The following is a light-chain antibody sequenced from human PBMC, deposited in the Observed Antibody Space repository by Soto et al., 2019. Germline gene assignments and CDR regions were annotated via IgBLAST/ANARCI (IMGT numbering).Light chain of an antibody. CDR3: QQYGSSPRT. CDR1: QSVSSIY. Sequence: ELVLTQSPGTLSLSPGERATLYCRASQSVSSIYLAWYQQTPGQAPRLLIYDASSRATGIPDRFSGSGSGTDFTLTISRLEPADFAVYYCQQYGSSPRTFGQGTKVDSK. CDR2: DAS. J-gene: IGKJ1*01. V-gene: IGKV3-20*01.